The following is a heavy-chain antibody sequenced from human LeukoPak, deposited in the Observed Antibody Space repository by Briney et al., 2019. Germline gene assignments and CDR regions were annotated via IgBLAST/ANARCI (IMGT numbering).Heavy chain of an antibody. J-gene: IGHJ5*02. Sequence: ASGMVSYKPSGYTFNNYYMHWVREAPGQGLGWMGIINSSDGCTSYAHKFKGRVTMTRVTSKRTVYMQTRTLRSADTAVYYCARDRGNCSGGSCYSLWFDPWGQATLVTVSS. CDR2: INSSDGCT. D-gene: IGHD2-15*01. CDR3: ARDRGNCSGGSCYSLWFDP. V-gene: IGHV1-46*02. CDR1: GYTFNNYY.